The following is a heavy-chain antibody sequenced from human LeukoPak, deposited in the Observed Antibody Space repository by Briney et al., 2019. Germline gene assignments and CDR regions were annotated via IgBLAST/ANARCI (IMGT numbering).Heavy chain of an antibody. J-gene: IGHJ4*02. Sequence: SARGRFTVSRDNSKNTLYLQMNSLRPEDTAVYYCTRENFHFCFDYWGQGTLVTVSS. CDR3: TRENFHFCFDY. V-gene: IGHV3-30*01. D-gene: IGHD2/OR15-2a*01.